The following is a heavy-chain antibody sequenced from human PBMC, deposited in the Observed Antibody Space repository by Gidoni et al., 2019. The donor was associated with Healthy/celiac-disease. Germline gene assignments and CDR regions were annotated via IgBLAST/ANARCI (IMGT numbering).Heavy chain of an antibody. CDR2: ISSNGGST. D-gene: IGHD6-13*01. CDR3: VKGVAAAGTLFDY. J-gene: IGHJ4*02. Sequence: EVQLVESGGGLVQPGGSLRLPCSGVGFPFSSYAMPWVRQAPGKGLEYVSAISSNGGSTYYADSVKGRFTISRDNSKNTLYLQMSSLRAEDTAVYYCVKGVAAAGTLFDYWGQGTLVTVSS. V-gene: IGHV3-64D*06. CDR1: GFPFSSYA.